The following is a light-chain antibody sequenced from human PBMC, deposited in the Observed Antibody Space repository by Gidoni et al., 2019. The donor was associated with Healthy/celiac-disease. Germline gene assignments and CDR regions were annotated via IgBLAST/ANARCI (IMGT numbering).Light chain of an antibody. Sequence: EIVLTQSPGTLPSSPGERATLSCRVSQRGSSSYLAWYQQKPGQAPRLLIYSASSRATGIPDRFSGSGSGTDFTLTISRLEPEDFAVYYCQQYGSSPRTFGQGTKVEIK. J-gene: IGKJ1*01. V-gene: IGKV3-20*01. CDR3: QQYGSSPRT. CDR1: QRGSSSY. CDR2: SAS.